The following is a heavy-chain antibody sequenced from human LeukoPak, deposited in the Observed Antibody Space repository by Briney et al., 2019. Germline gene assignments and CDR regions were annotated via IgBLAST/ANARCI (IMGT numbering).Heavy chain of an antibody. J-gene: IGHJ4*02. CDR3: AREGMVRGVFDY. CDR2: ISSSGSTI. V-gene: IGHV3-48*03. Sequence: GGSLRLSCAASGFTFGIYEMNWVRQAPGKGLEWVSYISSSGSTIYYADSVKGRLTISRDNAKNSLYLQMNSLRAEDTAVYYCAREGMVRGVFDYWGQGTLVTVSS. CDR1: GFTFGIYE. D-gene: IGHD3-10*01.